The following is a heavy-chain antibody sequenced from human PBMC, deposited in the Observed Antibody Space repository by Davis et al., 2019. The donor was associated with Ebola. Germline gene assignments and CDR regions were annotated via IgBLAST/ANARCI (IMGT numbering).Heavy chain of an antibody. D-gene: IGHD3-10*01. CDR1: GASINSVPYS. CDR2: IYYSGTT. CDR3: AKGPYYGPGTYHWLDY. V-gene: IGHV4-39*07. J-gene: IGHJ4*02. Sequence: MPSETLSLTCTVPGASINSVPYSWGWIRQPPGKGLEWIGSIYYSGTTYYSPSLKSRVTISKDASANQFSLKLTSVTAADTAVYYCAKGPYYGPGTYHWLDYWGQGTLVTVSS.